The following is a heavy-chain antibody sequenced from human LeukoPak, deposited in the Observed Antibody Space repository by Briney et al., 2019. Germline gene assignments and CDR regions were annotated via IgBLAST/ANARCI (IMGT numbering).Heavy chain of an antibody. CDR2: IWCDGSNK. D-gene: IGHD4-17*01. CDR3: AKAGSAYGDYDYYYYYIDV. Sequence: GGSLRLSCAASGFTFSSYGMHWVRQAPGKGLEWVSFIWCDGSNKYYADSVKGRFTISRDNSKNTLYLQMNSLRAEDTAVYYCAKAGSAYGDYDYYYYYIDVWGKGTTVTVSS. V-gene: IGHV3-30*02. CDR1: GFTFSSYG. J-gene: IGHJ6*03.